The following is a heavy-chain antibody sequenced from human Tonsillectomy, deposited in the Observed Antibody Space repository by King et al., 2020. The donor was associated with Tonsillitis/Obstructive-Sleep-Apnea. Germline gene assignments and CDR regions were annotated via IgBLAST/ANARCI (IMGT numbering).Heavy chain of an antibody. CDR3: ARGQSSSLGGYYYYYMDV. CDR1: RFTFSSYW. V-gene: IGHV3-7*01. Sequence: VQLVVSGGGLVQPGGSLRLSCAASRFTFSSYWMSWVRQAPGKGLEWVANINQDGSEKYYVDSMKGRFTISRDNAKNSLYLQMNSLRVDDTAVYYCARGQSSSLGGYYYYYMDVWGKGTTVTVSS. J-gene: IGHJ6*03. D-gene: IGHD6-6*01. CDR2: INQDGSEK.